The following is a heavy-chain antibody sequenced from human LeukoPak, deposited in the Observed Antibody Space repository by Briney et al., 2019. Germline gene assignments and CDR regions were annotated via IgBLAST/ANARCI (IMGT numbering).Heavy chain of an antibody. J-gene: IGHJ5*02. CDR2: IYTSGST. D-gene: IGHD3-3*01. CDR3: ARGRDFWSGYSNWFDP. CDR1: GGSISSYY. Sequence: SETLSLTCTVSGGSISSYYWSWIRQPAGKGLEWIGRIYTSGSTNYNPSLKSRVTMSVDTSKNQFSLKLSSVTAADTAVYYCARGRDFWSGYSNWFDPWGQGTLVTVSS. V-gene: IGHV4-4*07.